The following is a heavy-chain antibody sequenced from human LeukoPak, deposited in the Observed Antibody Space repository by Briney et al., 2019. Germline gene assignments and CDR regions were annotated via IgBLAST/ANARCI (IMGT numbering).Heavy chain of an antibody. V-gene: IGHV1-2*02. D-gene: IGHD6-13*01. CDR1: GYTFTGYY. CDR3: ARGHSSCSHYYYYMDV. Sequence: GASVKVSCKASGYTFTGYYMHWVRQAPGQGLEWMGWINPNSGGTNYAQKFQGRVTMTRDTSISTAYVELSRLRSDDTAVYYCARGHSSCSHYYYYMDVWGKGTTVTVSS. CDR2: INPNSGGT. J-gene: IGHJ6*03.